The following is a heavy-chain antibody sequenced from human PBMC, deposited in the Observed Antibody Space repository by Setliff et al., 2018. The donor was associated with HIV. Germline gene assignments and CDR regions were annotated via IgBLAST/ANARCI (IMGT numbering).Heavy chain of an antibody. CDR1: GYTFNNYA. Sequence: GESLKISCAASGYTFNNYAMSWVRQAPGKGLEWVSTVAGNAVNTYHADSVKGRFTISRDNSKNTLYLQMNSLRAEDTAVYFCAKGFHYDSGDGRVRAFDIWGQGTMVTVSS. D-gene: IGHD3-22*01. CDR2: VAGNAVNT. J-gene: IGHJ3*02. V-gene: IGHV3-23*01. CDR3: AKGFHYDSGDGRVRAFDI.